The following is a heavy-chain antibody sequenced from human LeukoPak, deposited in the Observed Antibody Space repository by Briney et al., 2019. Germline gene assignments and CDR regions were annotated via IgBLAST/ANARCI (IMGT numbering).Heavy chain of an antibody. J-gene: IGHJ4*02. CDR2: IIPIFGTA. CDR1: GGTFSSYA. CDR3: ASPRGYDFWSGFLVS. V-gene: IGHV1-69*13. Sequence: ASVKVSCKASGGTFSSYAISWVRQAPRQGLEWMGGIIPIFGTANYAQKFQGRVTITADESTSTAYMELSSLRSEDTAVYYCASPRGYDFWSGFLVSWGQGTLVTVSS. D-gene: IGHD3-3*01.